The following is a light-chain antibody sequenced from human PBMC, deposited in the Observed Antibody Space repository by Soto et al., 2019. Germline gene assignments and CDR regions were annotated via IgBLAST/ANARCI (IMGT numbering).Light chain of an antibody. CDR3: VQGRHWPWT. CDR2: KVS. V-gene: IGKV2-30*02. J-gene: IGKJ1*01. Sequence: DVVMTQSPLSLPVTLGQPASISCRSSQSLVHSDGNTYLNWFQQRPGQSPRRLIYKVSNRDSGVPDRFSGSGSGTDFTLKISRLEAEDVGVYYCVQGRHWPWTFGQGTKVDIK. CDR1: QSLVHSDGNTY.